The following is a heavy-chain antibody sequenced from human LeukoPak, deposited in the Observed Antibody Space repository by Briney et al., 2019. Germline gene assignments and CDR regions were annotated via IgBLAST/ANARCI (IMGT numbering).Heavy chain of an antibody. CDR1: GFTFSSHA. Sequence: GGSLRLSCAASGFTFSSHAMGWVCQAPGKGLEWVSAIGGSGGSTYYADSVKGRFTISRDNSKNTLYLQMNSLRAEDTALYYCARDPGVVAFHYFDCWGQGTLVTVSS. J-gene: IGHJ4*02. D-gene: IGHD3-3*01. CDR2: IGGSGGST. CDR3: ARDPGVVAFHYFDC. V-gene: IGHV3-23*01.